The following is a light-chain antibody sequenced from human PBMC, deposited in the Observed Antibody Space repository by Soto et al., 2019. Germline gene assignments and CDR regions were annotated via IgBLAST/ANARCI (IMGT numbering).Light chain of an antibody. CDR3: QQYNTYSYT. Sequence: DIQMTQSPSTLSASVGDRVTITCRASQTISSWLAWYQQKPGTAPQLLIYKASTLESGVPSRFSGSGSGTEFTLTISSLQPDDFATYSCQQYNTYSYTFGQGTKVEIK. CDR2: KAS. V-gene: IGKV1-5*03. CDR1: QTISSW. J-gene: IGKJ2*01.